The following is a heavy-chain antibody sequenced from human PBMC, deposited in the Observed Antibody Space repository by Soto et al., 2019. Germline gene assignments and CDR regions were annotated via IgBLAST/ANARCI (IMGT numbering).Heavy chain of an antibody. CDR2: ISYDGSNK. J-gene: IGHJ6*02. Sequence: GGSLRLSCAASGFTFSSYGMHWVRQAPGKGLEWVAVISYDGSNKYYADSVKGRFTISRDNSKNTLYLQMNSLRAEDTAVYYCAKDSDSSGYYYYYYYYGMDVWGQGTTVTVSS. CDR1: GFTFSSYG. CDR3: AKDSDSSGYYYYYYYYGMDV. V-gene: IGHV3-30*18. D-gene: IGHD3-22*01.